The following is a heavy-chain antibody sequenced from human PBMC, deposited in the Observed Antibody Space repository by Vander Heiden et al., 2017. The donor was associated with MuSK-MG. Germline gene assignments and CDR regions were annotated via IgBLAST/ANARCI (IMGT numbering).Heavy chain of an antibody. CDR1: VGSISSGGYS. V-gene: IGHV4-30-2*01. D-gene: IGHD6-6*01. CDR3: ARALYSSSSPPYFDY. J-gene: IGHJ4*02. CDR2: IYHSGST. Sequence: QLQLQESGSGLVKPSQTLSLTCAVSVGSISSGGYSWSWIRQPPGKGLEWIGYIYHSGSTYYNPSLKSRVTISVDRSKNQFSLKLSSVTAADTAVYYCARALYSSSSPPYFDYWGQGTLVTVSS.